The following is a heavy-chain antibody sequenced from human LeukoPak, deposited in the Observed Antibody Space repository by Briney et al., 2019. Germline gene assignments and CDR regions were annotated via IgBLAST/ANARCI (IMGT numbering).Heavy chain of an antibody. CDR2: ISYDGSNK. CDR3: AKDSEYYDILTGYYYYYGMDV. V-gene: IGHV3-30*18. Sequence: PGGSLRLSCAASGFTFSSYGMHWVRQAPGKGLEWVAVISYDGSNKYYADSVKGRFTISRDNSKNTLYLQMNSLRAEDTAVYYCAKDSEYYDILTGYYYYYGMDVWGKGTTVTVSS. J-gene: IGHJ6*04. CDR1: GFTFSSYG. D-gene: IGHD3-9*01.